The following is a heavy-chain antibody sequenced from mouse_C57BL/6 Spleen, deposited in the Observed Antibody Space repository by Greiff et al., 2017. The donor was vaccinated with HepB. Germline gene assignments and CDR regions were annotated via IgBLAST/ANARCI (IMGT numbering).Heavy chain of an antibody. V-gene: IGHV5-16*01. CDR2: INYDGSST. CDR1: GFTFSDYY. D-gene: IGHD4-1*01. CDR3: ARILGHYYYAMDY. Sequence: EVQRVESEGGLVQPGSSMKLSCTASGFTFSDYYMAWVRQVPEKGLEWVANINYDGSSTYYLDSLKSRFIISRDNAKNILYLQMSSLKSEDTATYYCARILGHYYYAMDYWGQGTSVTVSS. J-gene: IGHJ4*01.